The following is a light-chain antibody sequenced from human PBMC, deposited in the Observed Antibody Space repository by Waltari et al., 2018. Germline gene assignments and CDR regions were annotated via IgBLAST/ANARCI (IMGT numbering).Light chain of an antibody. V-gene: IGKV3-15*01. J-gene: IGKJ1*01. CDR3: QQYTYWPPGT. Sequence: ETVMTQSPATLSVSPGDRVSLSCRASQSVGSNLAWYQQRPGQAPRLLIYGASTRATGIPARCSGSGSGTEFTLTISSLQSEDFAVYYCQQYTYWPPGTFGQGTKVEIK. CDR2: GAS. CDR1: QSVGSN.